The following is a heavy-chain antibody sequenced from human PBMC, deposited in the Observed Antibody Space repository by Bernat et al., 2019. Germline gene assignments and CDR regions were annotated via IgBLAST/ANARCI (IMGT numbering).Heavy chain of an antibody. V-gene: IGHV4-34*01. CDR3: ARAYTEQLVRTAYMDV. CDR2: INHSGST. CDR1: GGSFSGYY. D-gene: IGHD6-6*01. J-gene: IGHJ6*03. Sequence: QVQLQQWGAGLLKPSETLSLTCAVYGGSFSGYYWSWIRQPPGKGLEWIGEINHSGSTNYNPSLKSRVTISVDTSKNQFSLKLSSVTAADTAVYYCARAYTEQLVRTAYMDVWGKGTTVTVSS.